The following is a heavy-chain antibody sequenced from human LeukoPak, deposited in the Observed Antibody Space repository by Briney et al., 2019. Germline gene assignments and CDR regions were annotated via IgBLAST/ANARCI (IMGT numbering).Heavy chain of an antibody. Sequence: GGSLRLSCAASGFTFSNNAMSWVRQAPGKGLEWVSGIGGSGGSAYYVDSVKGRFTTSRDTSKNTLYLQMNSLRAEDTAVYYCAKDGDLEDIIVVPTAYPFDYWGQGTLVTVSS. J-gene: IGHJ4*02. CDR1: GFTFSNNA. CDR3: AKDGDLEDIIVVPTAYPFDY. D-gene: IGHD2-2*01. CDR2: IGGSGGSA. V-gene: IGHV3-23*01.